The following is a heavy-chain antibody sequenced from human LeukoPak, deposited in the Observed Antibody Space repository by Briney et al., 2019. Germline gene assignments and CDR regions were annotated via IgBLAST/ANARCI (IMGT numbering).Heavy chain of an antibody. D-gene: IGHD2-2*01. CDR2: IKQDGSEK. J-gene: IGHJ4*02. V-gene: IGHV3-7*01. CDR3: ARDKAEGPSRLDN. CDR1: GFIFSSYW. Sequence: GGSLRLSCAASGFIFSSYWMSWVRQAPGKGLEWVTNIKQDGSEKYYVDSVKGRFTISRDNAKNSLYLQMSGLRAEDTAVYYCARDKAEGPSRLDNWGQGTLVTVSS.